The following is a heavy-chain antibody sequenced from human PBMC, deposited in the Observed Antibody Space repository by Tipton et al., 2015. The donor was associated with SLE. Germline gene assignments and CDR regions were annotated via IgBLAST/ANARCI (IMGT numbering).Heavy chain of an antibody. V-gene: IGHV4-59*12. Sequence: TLSLTCTVSGGSISSYYWSWIRQSPGKGLEGIGSIYYSGSTYYNPSLKSRVTLSVDTSKNQFSLKLSSVTAADTAVYYCASQGGIVVVVAATWSDNWFDPWGQGTLVTVSS. CDR3: ASQGGIVVVVAATWSDNWFDP. CDR1: GGSISSYY. J-gene: IGHJ5*02. CDR2: IYYSGST. D-gene: IGHD2-15*01.